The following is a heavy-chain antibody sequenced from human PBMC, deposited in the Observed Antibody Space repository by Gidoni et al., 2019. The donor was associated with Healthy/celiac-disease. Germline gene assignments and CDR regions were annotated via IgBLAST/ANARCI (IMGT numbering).Heavy chain of an antibody. V-gene: IGHV3-30*02. CDR3: AKENYGPTDWFDP. CDR2: IRYDGGDK. D-gene: IGHD1-7*01. J-gene: IGHJ5*02. Sequence: QVQLMESGGCVVQPGGSLRLSCAASGFTFTSYGMHWIRQAPGKGLEWVAFIRYDGGDKKYVDSVKGRFTISRDDSKNTLYLQMNSLRGEDTAVYYCAKENYGPTDWFDPWGQGTLVTVSS. CDR1: GFTFTSYG.